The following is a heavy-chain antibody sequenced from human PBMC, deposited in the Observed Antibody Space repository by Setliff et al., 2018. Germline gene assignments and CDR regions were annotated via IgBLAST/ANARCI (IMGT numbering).Heavy chain of an antibody. V-gene: IGHV5-51*01. CDR2: IYPGDSDT. CDR1: GYIFTNYW. D-gene: IGHD2-2*01. J-gene: IGHJ3*01. CDR3: TRHEDRNKCTSSSCYRENDAFDV. Sequence: GESLKISCKASGYIFTNYWIGWVRQMPGKGMEWMGVIYPGDSDTRYSPSFQGQVTISADKSINTAYLQWSSLKASDTAIYYCTRHEDRNKCTSSSCYRENDAFDVWGQGAMVTVSS.